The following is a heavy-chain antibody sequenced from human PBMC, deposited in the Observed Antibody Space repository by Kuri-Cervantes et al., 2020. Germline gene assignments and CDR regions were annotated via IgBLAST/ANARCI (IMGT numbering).Heavy chain of an antibody. D-gene: IGHD5/OR15-5a*01. CDR3: VRDLRDESVYHFDY. V-gene: IGHV4-59*01. J-gene: IGHJ4*02. CDR2: IYYSGST. CDR1: GGSISPYY. Sequence: GSLRLSCTVSGGSISPYYWSWIRQPPGKGLEWIGSIYYSGSTYYNPSLKSRVTISVDTSKNQFSLKLNSVTAADTAVYYCVRDLRDESVYHFDYWGQGTLVTVSS.